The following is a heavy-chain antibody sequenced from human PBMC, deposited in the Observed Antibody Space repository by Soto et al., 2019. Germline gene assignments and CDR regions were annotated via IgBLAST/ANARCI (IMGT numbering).Heavy chain of an antibody. J-gene: IGHJ4*02. CDR3: AKDLQFSGWLSAQTFDY. CDR1: GFTFSSHA. D-gene: IGHD6-19*01. Sequence: GGSLRLSCAVSGFTFSSHAMSWVRQAPGKGLECVSSITGSGASSYYADSVKGRFTISRDKSKNTLYLQMNSLRAEDTAVYYCAKDLQFSGWLSAQTFDYWVQGTQVTVSS. V-gene: IGHV3-23*01. CDR2: ITGSGASS.